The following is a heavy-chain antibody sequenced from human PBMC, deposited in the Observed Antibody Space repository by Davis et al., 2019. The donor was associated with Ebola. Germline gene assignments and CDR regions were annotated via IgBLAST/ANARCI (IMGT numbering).Heavy chain of an antibody. CDR2: IYYSGDT. D-gene: IGHD3-3*01. V-gene: IGHV4-39*01. Sequence: PSETLSLTCTVSGGSISSRSYYWGWIRQRPGKGLEWIGNIYYSGDTYYNPSLKSRVTMSVDTSKNQFSLKLSSVTATDTAVYYCARLRGGYYYEYGMDVWGQGTTVTVSS. CDR3: ARLRGGYYYEYGMDV. CDR1: GGSISSRSYY. J-gene: IGHJ6*02.